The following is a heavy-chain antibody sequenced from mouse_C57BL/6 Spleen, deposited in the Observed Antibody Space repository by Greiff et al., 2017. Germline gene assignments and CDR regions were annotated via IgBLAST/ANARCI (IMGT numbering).Heavy chain of an antibody. CDR3: ESDTPRNMEYYFDY. CDR1: GYTFTGYW. D-gene: IGHD1-1*02. V-gene: IGHV1-9*01. CDR2: IFPGTGST. J-gene: IGHJ2*01. Sequence: VQLQESGAELVKPGASVKLSCTATGYTFTGYWMDWVKQRPGHGLEWIGGIFPGTGSTNYNEKFKGKATFTADTSSNTAYLHLSSLTTKDSAIYYCESDTPRNMEYYFDYWGQGTTVTVSS.